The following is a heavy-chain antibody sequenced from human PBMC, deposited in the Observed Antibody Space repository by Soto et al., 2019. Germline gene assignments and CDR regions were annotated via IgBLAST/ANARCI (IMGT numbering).Heavy chain of an antibody. V-gene: IGHV1-8*01. Sequence: ASVKVSSKAAGSTFPSYDINWVRQATGQGLEGMGWMNPNSGNTGYAHKFQGRVTMTRNTSISTAYMELSSLRSEDTAVYYCARGYCSSTSGYYYYGMDVWGQGTTVTVSS. CDR3: ARGYCSSTSGYYYYGMDV. CDR2: MNPNSGNT. D-gene: IGHD2-2*01. CDR1: GSTFPSYD. J-gene: IGHJ6*02.